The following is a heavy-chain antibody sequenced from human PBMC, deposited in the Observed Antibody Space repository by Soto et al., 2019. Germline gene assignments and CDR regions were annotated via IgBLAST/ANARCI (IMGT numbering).Heavy chain of an antibody. CDR1: GGTFSSYA. Sequence: ASVKVSCKASGGTFSSYAISWVRQAPGQGLEWMGGIIPIFGTANYAQKFQGRVTITADESTSTAYMELSSLRSEDTAVYYCARERKPKSYYYYGMDVWGQGTTVTVSS. CDR3: ARERKPKSYYYYGMDV. J-gene: IGHJ6*02. V-gene: IGHV1-69*13. CDR2: IIPIFGTA.